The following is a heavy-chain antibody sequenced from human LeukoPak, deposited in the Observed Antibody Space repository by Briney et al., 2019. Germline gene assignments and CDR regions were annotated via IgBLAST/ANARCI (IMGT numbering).Heavy chain of an antibody. CDR1: GFTFNSYG. D-gene: IGHD6-13*01. Sequence: PGGSLRLSCAASGFTFNSYGMNWVRQAPGMGLEWVSFIWYDGSKKDYADSVKGRFTISRDNSKNTLYLQMNSLRAEDTAVYYCAKDAGYSNTWLNYWGQGTLVTVSS. CDR2: IWYDGSKK. J-gene: IGHJ4*02. CDR3: AKDAGYSNTWLNY. V-gene: IGHV3-30*02.